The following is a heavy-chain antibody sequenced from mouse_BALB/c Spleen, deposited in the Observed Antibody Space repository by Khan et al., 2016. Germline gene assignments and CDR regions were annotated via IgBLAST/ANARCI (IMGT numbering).Heavy chain of an antibody. Sequence: QVQLKESGPGLVQPSQSLSITCTVSGFSLTSYGVHWVRQSPGKGLEWLGVIWSGGSTDNNAAFISRLSISKDNTKSQVFFKMNSLQANDTARYYCDRNMSTTWFAYWGQGTLVTVSA. CDR3: DRNMSTTWFAY. V-gene: IGHV2-2*02. CDR1: GFSLTSYG. D-gene: IGHD2-4*01. CDR2: IWSGGST. J-gene: IGHJ3*01.